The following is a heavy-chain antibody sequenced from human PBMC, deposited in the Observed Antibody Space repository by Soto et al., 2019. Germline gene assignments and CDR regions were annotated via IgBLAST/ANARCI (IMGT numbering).Heavy chain of an antibody. Sequence: GGSLRLSCAASGFTFSSYGMHWVRQAPGKGLEWVAVIWYDGSNKYYADSVKGRFTISRDNSKNTLYLQMNSLRAEDTAVYYCATSYSGYYFDYWGQGTLVTVSS. CDR1: GFTFSSYG. V-gene: IGHV3-33*01. D-gene: IGHD1-26*01. CDR2: IWYDGSNK. CDR3: ATSYSGYYFDY. J-gene: IGHJ4*02.